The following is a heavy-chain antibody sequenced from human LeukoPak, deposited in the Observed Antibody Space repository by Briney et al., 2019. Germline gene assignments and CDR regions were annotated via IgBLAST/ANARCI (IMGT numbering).Heavy chain of an antibody. D-gene: IGHD3-10*01. CDR1: GFTFSSYA. J-gene: IGHJ4*02. CDR3: ARDVGFGGYSRGIFDY. V-gene: IGHV3-30*04. CDR2: ISYDGSNK. Sequence: GGSLRLSCAASGFTFSSYAMHWVRQAPGKGLEWVAVISYDGSNKYYADSVKGRFTISRDNSKNTLYLQMNSLRAEDTAVYYCARDVGFGGYSRGIFDYRGQGTLVTVSS.